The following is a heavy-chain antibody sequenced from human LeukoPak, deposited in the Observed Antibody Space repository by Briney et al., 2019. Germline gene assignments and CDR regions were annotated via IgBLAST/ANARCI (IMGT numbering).Heavy chain of an antibody. CDR2: ISSSSSYI. V-gene: IGHV3-21*01. Sequence: GGSLRLSCAASGFTFSSYSMNWVRQAPGKGLEWVSSISSSSSYIYYADSVKGRFTISRDNPKNSLYLQMNSLRAEDTAVYYCARARKDFWSGYPYYYYYGMDVWGQGTTVTVSS. J-gene: IGHJ6*02. CDR3: ARARKDFWSGYPYYYYYGMDV. D-gene: IGHD3-3*01. CDR1: GFTFSSYS.